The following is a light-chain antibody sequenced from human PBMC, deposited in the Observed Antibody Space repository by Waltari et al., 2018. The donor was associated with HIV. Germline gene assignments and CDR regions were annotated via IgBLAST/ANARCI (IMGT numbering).Light chain of an antibody. CDR2: EVS. V-gene: IGLV2-18*02. Sequence: QSALTQPPSVSGSPGQSVTISCTGTSSDVGSYNLVSWYQQSPGTAPKLMVYEVSTRPSGVPERFSGSKSGNTASLTISGLQAEDEADYYCSSFTSSSTVVFGGWTKLTVL. CDR3: SSFTSSSTVV. CDR1: SSDVGSYNL. J-gene: IGLJ2*01.